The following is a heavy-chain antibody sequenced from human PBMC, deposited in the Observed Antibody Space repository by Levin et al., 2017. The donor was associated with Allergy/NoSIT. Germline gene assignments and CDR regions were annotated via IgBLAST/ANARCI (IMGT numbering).Heavy chain of an antibody. J-gene: IGHJ6*03. CDR1: GFTFSSYG. V-gene: IGHV3-30*18. CDR2: ISYDGSNK. Sequence: GGSLRLSCAASGFTFSSYGMHWVRQAPGKGLEWVAVISYDGSNKYYADSVKGRFTISRDNSKNTLYLQMNSLRAEDTAVYYCAKDANGSGSYYVPYYYYMDVWGKGTTVTVSS. D-gene: IGHD3-10*01. CDR3: AKDANGSGSYYVPYYYYMDV.